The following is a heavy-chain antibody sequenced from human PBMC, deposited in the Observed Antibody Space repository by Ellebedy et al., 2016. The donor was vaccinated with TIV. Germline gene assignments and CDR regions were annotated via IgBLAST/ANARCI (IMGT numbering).Heavy chain of an antibody. D-gene: IGHD3-10*01. V-gene: IGHV4-59*01. CDR2: IYYTGST. Sequence: MPGGSLRLSCTVSGGSITSYYWSWIRQPPGQGLEWIGYIYYTGSTHYNPSLKSPVAISVDTSKDQFSLKLSSVTAADTAVYYCAGMTMIRGDMDVWGKGTTVTVSS. CDR1: GGSITSYY. J-gene: IGHJ6*04. CDR3: AGMTMIRGDMDV.